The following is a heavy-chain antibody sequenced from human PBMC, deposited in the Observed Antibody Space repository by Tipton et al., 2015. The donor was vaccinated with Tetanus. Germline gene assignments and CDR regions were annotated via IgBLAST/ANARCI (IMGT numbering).Heavy chain of an antibody. CDR2: IQRGGST. CDR1: GDYLSDYY. D-gene: IGHD6-13*01. CDR3: AREPAATGTSLFDY. Sequence: GLVKPSETLSLTCGVFGDYLSDYYWTWVRQPPGKGLEWIGEIQRGGSTNYNPSLKSRVTISVDKSKNQFSLRLGSVTAADTAMYYCAREPAATGTSLFDYWGQGALVTVSS. V-gene: IGHV4-34*01. J-gene: IGHJ4*02.